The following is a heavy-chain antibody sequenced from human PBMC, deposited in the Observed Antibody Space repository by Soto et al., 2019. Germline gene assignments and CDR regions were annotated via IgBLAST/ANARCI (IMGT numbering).Heavy chain of an antibody. CDR3: ARDAISRVRVTNNWFDP. CDR2: ISGGGIST. Sequence: EVQLLESGGGLVQPGGSLTLSCAASGFTFSNYAMSWVRQAPGKGLEWVSAISGGGISTYYADSVRGRFTISRDNSRNKLYLRMNRLRAEDTAVYYCARDAISRVRVTNNWFDPWGQGTLVTVSS. CDR1: GFTFSNYA. V-gene: IGHV3-23*01. J-gene: IGHJ5*02. D-gene: IGHD3-10*01.